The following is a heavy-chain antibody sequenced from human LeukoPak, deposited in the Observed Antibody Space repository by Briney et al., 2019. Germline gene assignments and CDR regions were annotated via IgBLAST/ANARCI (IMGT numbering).Heavy chain of an antibody. V-gene: IGHV3-30*02. D-gene: IGHD3-3*01. CDR1: GFTLSSYG. CDR2: IRSGGSK. J-gene: IGHJ4*02. Sequence: GGSLRLSCVASGFTLSSYGMHWVRQAPRQGLEWVALIRSGGSKFYGDSVKGRFTISRDNSENTVFLQMNSLTPEVTALYFCAKDRDDSGNDWWGEGTLVTVSS. CDR3: AKDRDDSGNDW.